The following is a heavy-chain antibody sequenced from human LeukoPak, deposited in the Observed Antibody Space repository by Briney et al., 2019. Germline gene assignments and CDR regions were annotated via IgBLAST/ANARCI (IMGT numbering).Heavy chain of an antibody. CDR2: INANSGGT. CDR1: GDTFSGYY. V-gene: IGHV1-2*02. D-gene: IGHD3-10*01. Sequence: ASVKVPFKSSGDTFSGYYLHWVRQAPGQGLEWMGWINANSGGTNYAQKFQGRVTMTRDTSISSVHMELSRLRSDDTAVYYCARDSITLLRGFDFWGQGTLVTVSS. CDR3: ARDSITLLRGFDF. J-gene: IGHJ4*02.